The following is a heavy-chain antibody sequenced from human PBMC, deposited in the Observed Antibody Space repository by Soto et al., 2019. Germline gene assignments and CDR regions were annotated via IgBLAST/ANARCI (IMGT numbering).Heavy chain of an antibody. J-gene: IGHJ4*02. CDR2: IYYSGNT. Sequence: SETLSLTCTVSGDSINTDRYYWVWIRQPPGKGLEWIGAIYYSGNTYYNPSLKSRVTISVDASKSQFSLNLRSVTAADTAVYYCARLGDYYQAFDYWGQGALVTVSS. D-gene: IGHD3-22*01. V-gene: IGHV4-39*07. CDR1: GDSINTDRYY. CDR3: ARLGDYYQAFDY.